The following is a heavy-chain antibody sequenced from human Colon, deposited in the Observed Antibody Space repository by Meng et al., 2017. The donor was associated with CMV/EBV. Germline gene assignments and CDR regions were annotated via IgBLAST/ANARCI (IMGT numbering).Heavy chain of an antibody. J-gene: IGHJ4*02. CDR3: ARATRITTTGTRVFDY. Sequence: SETLSLTCTVFGGSISSGGYYWGWIRQPPGKGPEWIGSIYYSGSTYYNPSLQSRVTISLGTSTNQFSLRLSSITAADTAVYYCARATRITTTGTRVFDYWGQGTLVTVSS. V-gene: IGHV4-39*07. CDR1: GGSISSGGYY. CDR2: IYYSGST. D-gene: IGHD1/OR15-1a*01.